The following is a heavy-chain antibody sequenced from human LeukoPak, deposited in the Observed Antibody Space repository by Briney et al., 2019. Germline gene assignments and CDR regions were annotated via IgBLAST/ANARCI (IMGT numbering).Heavy chain of an antibody. J-gene: IGHJ4*02. CDR1: GGTFSSYA. Sequence: SVKVSCKASGGTFSSYAISWVRQALGQGLEWMGGIIPIFGTANYAQKFQGRVTITADKSTSTAYMELSSLRSEDTAVYYCAKDDAWLQYNDWGQGTLVTVSS. CDR3: AKDDAWLQYND. CDR2: IIPIFGTA. D-gene: IGHD5-24*01. V-gene: IGHV1-69*06.